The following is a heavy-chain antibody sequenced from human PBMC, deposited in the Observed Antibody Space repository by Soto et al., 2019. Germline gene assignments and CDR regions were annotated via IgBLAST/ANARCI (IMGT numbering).Heavy chain of an antibody. V-gene: IGHV2-70*17. J-gene: IGHJ4*02. CDR3: ARMLGSVYYSFDY. Sequence: GSGPTLVNPTQTLTLTCTLSGFSLSTSGMCVSWIRQPPGKALEWLARIDWDDDKFYSTSLKTRLTISKDTSKSQVVLTMTDMDPVDTATYYCARMLGSVYYSFDYWGQGTLVTVSS. D-gene: IGHD3-22*01. CDR2: IDWDDDK. CDR1: GFSLSTSGMC.